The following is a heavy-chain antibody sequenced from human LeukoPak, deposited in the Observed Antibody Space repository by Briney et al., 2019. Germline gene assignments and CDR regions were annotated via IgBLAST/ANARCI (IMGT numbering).Heavy chain of an antibody. V-gene: IGHV7-4-1*02. J-gene: IGHJ6*03. CDR1: GYTFTSYA. CDR3: AREYYCSGGSCYRSWPHYYYYMDV. Sequence: ASVKVSCKASGYTFTSYAMNWVRQAPGQGLEWMGWINTNTGNPTYAQGFTGRFVFSLDTSVSTAYLQISSLKAEDTAVYYCAREYYCSGGSCYRSWPHYYYYMDVWGKGTTVTVSS. CDR2: INTNTGNP. D-gene: IGHD2-15*01.